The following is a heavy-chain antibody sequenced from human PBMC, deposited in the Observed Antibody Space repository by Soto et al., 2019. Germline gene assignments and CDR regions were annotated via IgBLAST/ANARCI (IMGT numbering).Heavy chain of an antibody. J-gene: IGHJ6*03. Sequence: GGSLRLSCAAPGFTFSNAWMSWVRQAPGKGLEWVGRIKSKTDGGTTDYAAPVKGRFTISRDDSKNTLYLQMNSLKTEDTAVYYCTTGEAIFGVVIGYYYYMDVWGKGTTVTVSS. CDR1: GFTFSNAW. CDR2: IKSKTDGGTT. D-gene: IGHD3-3*01. V-gene: IGHV3-15*01. CDR3: TTGEAIFGVVIGYYYYMDV.